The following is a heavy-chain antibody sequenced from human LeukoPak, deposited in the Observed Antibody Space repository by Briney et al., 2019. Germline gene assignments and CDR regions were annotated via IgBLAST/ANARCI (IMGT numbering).Heavy chain of an antibody. CDR2: IKSKTDGGTT. D-gene: IGHD6-13*01. CDR3: TTDDPRWYAY. Sequence: KPGGSLRLSCAASGFTFSNAWLSWVRQAPGKGLEWVGRIKSKTDGGTTDYAAPVKGRFTISRDDSKTTLYLQKNSLKTEDTAVYYCTTDDPRWYAYWDQGTLVTVSS. J-gene: IGHJ4*02. V-gene: IGHV3-15*01. CDR1: GFTFSNAW.